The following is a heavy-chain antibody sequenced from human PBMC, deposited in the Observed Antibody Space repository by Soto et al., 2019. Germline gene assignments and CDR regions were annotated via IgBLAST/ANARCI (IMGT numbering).Heavy chain of an antibody. CDR3: AREPYDSSGYYTV. CDR1: GGSISSYY. CDR2: IYYSGST. Sequence: PSETLSLTCTVSGGSISSYYWSWIRQPPGKGLEWIGYIYYSGSTNYNPSLKSRVTISVDTSKNQFSLKLSSVTAADTAVYYCAREPYDSSGYYTVWGQGTLVTVSS. V-gene: IGHV4-59*01. J-gene: IGHJ4*02. D-gene: IGHD3-22*01.